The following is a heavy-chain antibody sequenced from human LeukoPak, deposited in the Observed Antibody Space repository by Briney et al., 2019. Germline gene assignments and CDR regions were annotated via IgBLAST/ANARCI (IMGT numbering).Heavy chain of an antibody. J-gene: IGHJ4*02. Sequence: KPSGTLSLTCAVSGGSLTSSNWWSWVRQPPGKGLEWIGEINHSGSTNYNPSLKSRVTISVDTSKNQFSLKLSSVTAADTAVYYCGSGSYFFGFIWGQGTLVTVSS. CDR3: GSGSYFFGFI. CDR2: INHSGST. D-gene: IGHD3-10*01. CDR1: GGSLTSSNW. V-gene: IGHV4-4*02.